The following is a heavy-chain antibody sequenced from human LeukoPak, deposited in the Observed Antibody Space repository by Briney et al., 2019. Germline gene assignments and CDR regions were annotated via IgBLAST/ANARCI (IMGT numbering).Heavy chain of an antibody. D-gene: IGHD3-10*01. CDR1: GGSISSSSYY. V-gene: IGHV4-39*07. J-gene: IGHJ4*02. CDR2: IYYSGST. Sequence: SETLSLTCTVSGGSISSSSYYWGWIRQPPGKGLEWIGSIYYSGSTYYNPSLKSRVTISVDTSKNQFSLKLSSVTAADTAVYYCARVHSGYRTKITMVRGVIMGEVDYWGQGTLVTVSS. CDR3: ARVHSGYRTKITMVRGVIMGEVDY.